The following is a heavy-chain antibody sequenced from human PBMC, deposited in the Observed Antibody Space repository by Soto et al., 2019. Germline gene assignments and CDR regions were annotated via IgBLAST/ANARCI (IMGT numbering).Heavy chain of an antibody. Sequence: EVQLLESGGGLVQPGGSLRLSCVASGFTFSTYAMSWVRQAPGKGLEWVSGISGSGGSTYYADSVKGRFTTSRNNSKNTLYLQMDSLRAEDTAVYYCAKGDIVVVASDSFDYYGMDVWGQGTTVTVSS. CDR2: ISGSGGST. CDR3: AKGDIVVVASDSFDYYGMDV. CDR1: GFTFSTYA. D-gene: IGHD2-2*01. V-gene: IGHV3-23*01. J-gene: IGHJ6*02.